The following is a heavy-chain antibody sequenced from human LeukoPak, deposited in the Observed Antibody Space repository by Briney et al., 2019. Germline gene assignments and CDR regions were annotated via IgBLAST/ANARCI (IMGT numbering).Heavy chain of an antibody. J-gene: IGHJ4*02. CDR2: IIPMFGIA. CDR1: GGTFSRYA. D-gene: IGHD6-19*01. Sequence: ASVKVSCKASGGTFSRYAISWVRQAPGQGLEWMGGIIPMFGIANYAQKFQGRVTITADESTSTPYMELSSLRSEDTAVYYCARDRPYTGGWRGFDYWGQGTLFTVSA. CDR3: ARDRPYTGGWRGFDY. V-gene: IGHV1-69*01.